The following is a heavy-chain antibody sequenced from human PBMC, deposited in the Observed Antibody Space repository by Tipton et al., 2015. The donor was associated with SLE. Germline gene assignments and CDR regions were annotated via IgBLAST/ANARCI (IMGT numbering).Heavy chain of an antibody. Sequence: TLSLTCAVYGGSFSGYSWSWIRQPPGKGLEWIGEINHSGSTNYNPSLKSRVTISVDTSKNQFSLKLSSVTAADTAVYYCARVAGWIEDAFDIWGQGTMVTVSS. CDR2: INHSGST. V-gene: IGHV4-34*01. CDR1: GGSFSGYS. J-gene: IGHJ3*02. CDR3: ARVAGWIEDAFDI. D-gene: IGHD2-2*03.